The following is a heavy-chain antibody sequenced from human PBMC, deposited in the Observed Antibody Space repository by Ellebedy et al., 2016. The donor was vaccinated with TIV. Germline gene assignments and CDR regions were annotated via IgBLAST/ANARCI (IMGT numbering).Heavy chain of an antibody. CDR1: GFTVSSNY. J-gene: IGHJ4*02. V-gene: IGHV3-53*01. CDR3: AREGGYCTNGVCYSWVDY. Sequence: GESLKISCAASGFTVSSNYMSWVRQAPGKGLEWVSVIYSGGSTYYADSVKGRFTISRDNSKNTLYLQMNSLRAEDTAVYYCAREGGYCTNGVCYSWVDYWGQGTLATVSS. D-gene: IGHD2-8*01. CDR2: IYSGGST.